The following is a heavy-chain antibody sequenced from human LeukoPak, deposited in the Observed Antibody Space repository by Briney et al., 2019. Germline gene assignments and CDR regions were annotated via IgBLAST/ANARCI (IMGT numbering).Heavy chain of an antibody. CDR2: ISGSGGST. CDR1: GFTFSSYA. D-gene: IGHD1-26*01. V-gene: IGHV3-23*01. J-gene: IGHJ4*02. CDR3: AKARRELGGGYFDY. Sequence: GGSLRLSCAASGFTFSSYAMSWVRQAPGKGLEWVSAISGSGGSTYYADSVKGRFTISRDSSKNTLYLQMNSLRAEDTAVYYCAKARRELGGGYFDYWGQGTLVTVSS.